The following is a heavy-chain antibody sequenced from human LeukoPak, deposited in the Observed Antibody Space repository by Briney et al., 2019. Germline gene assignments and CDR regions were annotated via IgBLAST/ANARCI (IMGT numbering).Heavy chain of an antibody. CDR3: AKDQKDHSAILDY. V-gene: IGHV3-30*18. CDR2: ISYDGSNK. J-gene: IGHJ4*02. Sequence: PGGSLRLSCAASGFTFSSYGMHWVRQAPGKGLEWVAVISYDGSNKYYADSVKGRFTISRDNSKNTLYLQMNSLRAEDTAVYYCAKDQKDHSAILDYWGQGTLVTVSS. D-gene: IGHD2-21*01. CDR1: GFTFSSYG.